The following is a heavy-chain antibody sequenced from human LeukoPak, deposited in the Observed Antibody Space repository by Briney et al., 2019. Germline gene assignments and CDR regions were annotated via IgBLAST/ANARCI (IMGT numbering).Heavy chain of an antibody. D-gene: IGHD3-10*01. V-gene: IGHV3-30-3*01. CDR1: GFTFSSFA. CDR3: ARAPGLGSGSAFDS. Sequence: GRSLRLSCAASGFTFSSFAMHWVRQAPGKGLEWVAVMSYDGSNKYYADSVKGRFTISRDNAKNTLYLRMNSLRPEDTAVYYCARAPGLGSGSAFDSWGQGTLVTVSS. CDR2: MSYDGSNK. J-gene: IGHJ4*02.